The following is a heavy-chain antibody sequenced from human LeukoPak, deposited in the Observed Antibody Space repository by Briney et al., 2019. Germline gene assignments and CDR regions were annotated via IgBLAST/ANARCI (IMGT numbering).Heavy chain of an antibody. CDR1: GGSVSSYY. CDR3: ARGRGGGGSSNNWFDP. V-gene: IGHV4-59*02. CDR2: IYYSGST. J-gene: IGHJ5*02. D-gene: IGHD2-15*01. Sequence: SETLSLTCTVSGGSVSSYYWSWIRQPPGKGLEWIGYIYYSGSTNYNPSLKSRVSISVDTSKNQFSLKLSSVTAADTAVYYCARGRGGGGSSNNWFDPWGQGTLVTVSS.